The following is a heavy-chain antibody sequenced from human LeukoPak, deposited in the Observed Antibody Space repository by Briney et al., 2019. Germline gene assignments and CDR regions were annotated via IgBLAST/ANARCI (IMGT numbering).Heavy chain of an antibody. D-gene: IGHD3-10*01. J-gene: IGHJ4*02. Sequence: PSETLSLTCAVSGGSISSSNWWSWVRQPPGKGLEWIGEIYHGGSTNYNPSLKSRVTISVDKSKNQFSLKLSSVTAADTAVYYCAATAMVRGVPSFDYWGQGTLVTVSS. CDR3: AATAMVRGVPSFDY. CDR1: GGSISSSNW. CDR2: IYHGGST. V-gene: IGHV4-4*02.